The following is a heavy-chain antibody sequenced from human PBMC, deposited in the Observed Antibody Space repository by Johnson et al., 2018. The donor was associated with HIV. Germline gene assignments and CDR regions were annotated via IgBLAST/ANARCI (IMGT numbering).Heavy chain of an antibody. CDR2: ISYDGSNK. V-gene: IGHV3-30-3*01. D-gene: IGHD1-26*01. Sequence: QVQLVESGGGVVQPGRSLRLSCAASGFTFSSYAMHWVRQAPGKGLEWVAVISYDGSNKYYADSVKGRFTISRDNSKNTLYLQMNSLRAEDTAVYYCARGKDGSGSYSLRAFDIWGQGTMVTVSS. CDR3: ARGKDGSGSYSLRAFDI. CDR1: GFTFSSYA. J-gene: IGHJ3*02.